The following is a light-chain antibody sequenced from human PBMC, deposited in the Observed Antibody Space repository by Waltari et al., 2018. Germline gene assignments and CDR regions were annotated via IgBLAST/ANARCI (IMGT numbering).Light chain of an antibody. CDR1: SIHVGSYNY. J-gene: IGLJ2*01. CDR2: DVT. CDR3: GSYTNTGTIL. Sequence: QSALTQPASASGSPGQSIAIPCTGTSIHVGSYNYFSWYQQHPGKPPRLMIHDVTYRPSGVSDRFSGSKSGNTASLTISGLQAEDEADYYCGSYTNTGTILFGGGTKLTVL. V-gene: IGLV2-14*03.